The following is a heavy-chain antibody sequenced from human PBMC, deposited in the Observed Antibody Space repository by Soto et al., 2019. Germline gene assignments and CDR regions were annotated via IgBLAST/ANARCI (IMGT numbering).Heavy chain of an antibody. V-gene: IGHV4-39*01. Sequence: SETLSLTCPVSGGSISSSGYYWSWIRQPPGKGLEWIGSIHYSGSSYYSPSLKSRVTISRDTSRNQFFLSLTSVTATDTAVYYCPTRVDTAMVRAAFDYWGQGTLVTVSP. CDR1: GGSISSSGYY. CDR2: IHYSGSS. D-gene: IGHD5-18*01. CDR3: PTRVDTAMVRAAFDY. J-gene: IGHJ4*02.